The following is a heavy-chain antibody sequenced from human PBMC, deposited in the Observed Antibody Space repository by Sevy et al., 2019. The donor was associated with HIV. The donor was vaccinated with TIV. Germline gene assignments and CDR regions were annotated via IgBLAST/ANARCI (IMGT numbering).Heavy chain of an antibody. Sequence: QSQTLSLTCAISGDSVSSNSAVWNWIRQSPSRGLEWLGRTYYRPKWYNDYAESVKSRITINPDTSKNQFSLQLNSVTPEDTAVYYCARDRGSSSWPFDYWGQGTLVTVSS. D-gene: IGHD6-13*01. V-gene: IGHV6-1*01. J-gene: IGHJ4*02. CDR3: ARDRGSSSWPFDY. CDR2: TYYRPKWYN. CDR1: GDSVSSNSAV.